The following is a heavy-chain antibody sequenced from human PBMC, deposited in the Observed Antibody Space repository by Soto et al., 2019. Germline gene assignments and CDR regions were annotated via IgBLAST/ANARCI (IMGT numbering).Heavy chain of an antibody. Sequence: VQLVESGEGLVQPGGSLRLSSAASGFTFSSYGMHWVRQAPGKGLEYVSAISSNGGSTYYADSVKGRFTISRDNSKNTLYLQMGSLRAEDMAVYYCARARGYASDIWGQGTMVTVCS. CDR3: ARARGYASDI. CDR2: ISSNGGST. CDR1: GFTFSSYG. J-gene: IGHJ3*02. D-gene: IGHD3-10*01. V-gene: IGHV3-64*02.